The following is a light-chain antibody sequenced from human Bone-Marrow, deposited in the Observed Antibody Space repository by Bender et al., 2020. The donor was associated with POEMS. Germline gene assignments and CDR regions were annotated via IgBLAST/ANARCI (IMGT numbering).Light chain of an antibody. CDR1: SSDIGGYNY. CDR3: QSYDNSLGGWV. J-gene: IGLJ3*02. Sequence: QSALTQPPSASGSPGQSVTISCTGTSSDIGGYNYVAWYQQHPGKVPKLLIYEVNRRPSGVPDRFSGSKSGTSASLAITWLQAEDEGDYYCQSYDNSLGGWVFGGGTKLTVL. V-gene: IGLV2-8*01. CDR2: EVN.